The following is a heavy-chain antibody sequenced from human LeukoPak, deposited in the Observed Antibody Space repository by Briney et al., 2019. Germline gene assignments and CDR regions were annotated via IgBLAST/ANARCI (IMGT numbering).Heavy chain of an antibody. V-gene: IGHV1-24*01. D-gene: IGHD6-13*01. Sequence: ASVKVSCKVSGYTLTELSMHWVRQAPGKGLEWMGGFDPEDGETIYAQKFQGRVTMTEDTSTDTAYMELSSLRSEDTAVYYCASGYSSSWYRDYWGQGTLVTVSS. CDR1: GYTLTELS. CDR2: FDPEDGET. CDR3: ASGYSSSWYRDY. J-gene: IGHJ4*02.